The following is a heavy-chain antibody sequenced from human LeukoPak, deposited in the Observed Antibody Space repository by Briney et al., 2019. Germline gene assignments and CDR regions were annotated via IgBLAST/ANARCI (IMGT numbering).Heavy chain of an antibody. D-gene: IGHD5-18*01. CDR2: INTDGSST. CDR1: GFTFSNYW. J-gene: IGHJ4*02. CDR3: ARGYSNGYRIDY. V-gene: IGHV3-74*01. Sequence: PGGSLRLSCAVSGFTFSNYWMHWVRQVPGKGLVWVSRINTDGSSTTYADSVKGRFTISRDNAKNTLYLQMNSLRAEDTAVYYCARGYSNGYRIDYWGQGTLVTVSS.